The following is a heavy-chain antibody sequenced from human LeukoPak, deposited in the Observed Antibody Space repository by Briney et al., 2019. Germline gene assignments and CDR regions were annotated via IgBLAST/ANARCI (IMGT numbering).Heavy chain of an antibody. D-gene: IGHD3-3*01. J-gene: IGHJ4*02. CDR2: ISAYNGNT. Sequence: ASVKVSCTASGYTFTIYGISWVRQAPGQGLEWMGWISAYNGNTNYAQKLQGRVTMTTDTSTSTAYMELRSLRSDDTAVYYCARGGLSFVAIFGFDYWGQGTLVTVSS. V-gene: IGHV1-18*01. CDR1: GYTFTIYG. CDR3: ARGGLSFVAIFGFDY.